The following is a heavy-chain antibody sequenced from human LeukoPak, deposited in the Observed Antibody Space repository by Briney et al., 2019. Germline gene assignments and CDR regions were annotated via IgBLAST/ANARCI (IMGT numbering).Heavy chain of an antibody. J-gene: IGHJ4*02. V-gene: IGHV3-66*01. CDR2: IYSGGST. CDR3: ARVPPRANSLYFDY. Sequence: ETLSLTCAVYGGSFSGYYWSWVRQAPGKGLEWVSVIYSGGSTYYADSVKGRFTISRDNSKNTLYLQMNSLRAEDTAVYYCARVPPRANSLYFDYWGQGTLVTVSS. CDR1: GGSFSGYY. D-gene: IGHD7-27*01.